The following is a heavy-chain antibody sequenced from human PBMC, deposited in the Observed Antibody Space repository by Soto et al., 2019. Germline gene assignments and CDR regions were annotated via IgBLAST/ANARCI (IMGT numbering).Heavy chain of an antibody. V-gene: IGHV5-51*01. CDR1: GYSFTSYW. CDR3: ARSSGGSGSYYWFDP. D-gene: IGHD3-10*01. CDR2: IYPGDSDT. J-gene: IGHJ5*02. Sequence: PGESLKISCKGSGYSFTSYWIGWVRQMPGKGLEWMGIIYPGDSDTRYSPSFQGQVTISADKSISTAYLQWSSLKASDTAMYYYARSSGGSGSYYWFDPWGQGTLVTVSS.